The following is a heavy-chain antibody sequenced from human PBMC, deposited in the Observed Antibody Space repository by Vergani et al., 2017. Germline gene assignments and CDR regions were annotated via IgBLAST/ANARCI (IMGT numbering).Heavy chain of an antibody. CDR1: GGTFSSYA. V-gene: IGHV1-69*01. CDR3: AVDTPRDYYDSSGYYSPGYFDY. J-gene: IGHJ4*02. CDR2: IIPIFGTA. Sequence: QVQLVQSGAEVKKPGSSVKVSCKASGGTFSSYAISWVRQAPGQGLEWMGGIIPIFGTANYAQKFQGRVTITADESTSTAYMELSSLRSEDTAVYYCAVDTPRDYYDSSGYYSPGYFDYWGQGTLVTVSS. D-gene: IGHD3-22*01.